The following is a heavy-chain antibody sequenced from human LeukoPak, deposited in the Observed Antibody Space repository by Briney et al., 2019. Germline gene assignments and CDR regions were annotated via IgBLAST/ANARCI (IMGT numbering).Heavy chain of an antibody. D-gene: IGHD3-3*01. CDR2: IYTSGST. Sequence: SETLSLTCTVSGGSISSYYWSWIRQPAGKGLEWIGRIYTSGSTNYNPSLKSRVTMSVDTSKNRFSLKLSSVTAADTAVYYCARDLGITIFGVPYQMGAFDIWGQGTMVTVSS. CDR1: GGSISSYY. V-gene: IGHV4-4*07. CDR3: ARDLGITIFGVPYQMGAFDI. J-gene: IGHJ3*02.